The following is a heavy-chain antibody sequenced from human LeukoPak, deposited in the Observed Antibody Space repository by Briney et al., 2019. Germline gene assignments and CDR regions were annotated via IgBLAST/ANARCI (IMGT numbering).Heavy chain of an antibody. V-gene: IGHV3-23*01. CDR3: ARFAPNSSGWY. Sequence: GGSLRLSCAASGFTFSSYAMSWVRQAPGKGLEWVSAISGSGGSTYYADSVKGRFSISRDNAKNSLYLQMNSLRAEDTAVYYCARFAPNSSGWYWGQGTLVTVSS. D-gene: IGHD6-19*01. J-gene: IGHJ4*02. CDR2: ISGSGGST. CDR1: GFTFSSYA.